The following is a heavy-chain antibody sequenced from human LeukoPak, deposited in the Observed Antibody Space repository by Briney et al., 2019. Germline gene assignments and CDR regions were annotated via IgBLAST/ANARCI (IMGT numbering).Heavy chain of an antibody. CDR2: IFYVGST. Sequence: PSETLSLTCTVSGGSISSHSWSWIRQPPGKGLEWIGYIFYVGSTNYNPSLKSRVTISVDTSKNQFSLKLNSVTAADTAVYYCARDYYDSRGEAFDIWGQGTMVTVSS. J-gene: IGHJ3*02. V-gene: IGHV4-59*11. D-gene: IGHD3-22*01. CDR3: ARDYYDSRGEAFDI. CDR1: GGSISSHS.